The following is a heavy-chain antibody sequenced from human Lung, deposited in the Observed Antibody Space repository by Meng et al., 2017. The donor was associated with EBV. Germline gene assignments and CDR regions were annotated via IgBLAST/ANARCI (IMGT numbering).Heavy chain of an antibody. J-gene: IGHJ4*02. CDR1: WYSFTSHA. D-gene: IGHD1-1*01. Sequence: VHPVKAGSDGKEPGATVVVLSKTSWYSFTSHAVDGARQTPGQGLEGMGWIVTDTGVPTYDQTFTVRFVFTMDTSVSTTYLQISILKAEDTAVYFCARWNGRDRNFDYWGQGTLVTVSS. CDR3: ARWNGRDRNFDY. V-gene: IGHV7-4-1*02. CDR2: IVTDTGVP.